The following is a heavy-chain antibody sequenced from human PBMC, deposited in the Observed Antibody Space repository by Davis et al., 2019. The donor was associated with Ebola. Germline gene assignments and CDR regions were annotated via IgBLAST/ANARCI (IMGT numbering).Heavy chain of an antibody. CDR3: ARDLPRWHYGQTYYYYGMDV. Sequence: AASVKVSCKASGGTFSSYAISWVRQAPGQGLEWMGRIIPILGIANYAQKFQGRVTITADESTSTAYMELSSLRSEDTAVYYCARDLPRWHYGQTYYYYGMDVWGQGTTVTVSS. J-gene: IGHJ6*02. V-gene: IGHV1-69*04. CDR1: GGTFSSYA. CDR2: IIPILGIA. D-gene: IGHD4-17*01.